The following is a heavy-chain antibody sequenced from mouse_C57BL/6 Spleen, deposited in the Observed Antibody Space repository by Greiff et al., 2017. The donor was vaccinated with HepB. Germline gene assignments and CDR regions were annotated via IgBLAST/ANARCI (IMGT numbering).Heavy chain of an antibody. J-gene: IGHJ4*01. V-gene: IGHV7-1*01. CDR1: GFTFSDFY. CDR3: ARDAGYGNSLTY. CDR2: SRNKANDYTT. Sequence: EVQGVESGGGLVQSGRSLRLSCATSGFTFSDFYMEWVRQAPGKGLEWIAASRNKANDYTTEYSASVKGRFIVSRDTSQSILYLQMNALRAEDTAIYYCARDAGYGNSLTYWGQGTSVTVSS. D-gene: IGHD2-10*02.